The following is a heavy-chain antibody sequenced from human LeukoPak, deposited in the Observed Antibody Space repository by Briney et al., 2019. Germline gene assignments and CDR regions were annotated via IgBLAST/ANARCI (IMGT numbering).Heavy chain of an antibody. Sequence: GASVKVSCKASGYIFTSYGITWVRQAPGQGLEWMGWISAYNGNTNYAQKLQGRVILTTDTSTSTAYMELRSLRSDAPAVYYCARDPNSSGWYGGDYWGQGTLVTVSS. CDR2: ISAYNGNT. J-gene: IGHJ4*02. CDR3: ARDPNSSGWYGGDY. CDR1: GYIFTSYG. D-gene: IGHD6-13*01. V-gene: IGHV1-18*01.